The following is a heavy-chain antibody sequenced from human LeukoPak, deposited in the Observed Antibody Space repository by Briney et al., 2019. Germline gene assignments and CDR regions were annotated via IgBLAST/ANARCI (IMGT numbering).Heavy chain of an antibody. CDR3: ARDRRGSYYYYGMDV. Sequence: GGSLRLSCAASGYTFSSYAMHWVRQAPGQGLEWVAVISSDGSNKYYADYVKGRFTITRDNSKNTLYLQMNSLRAEDTAVYYCARDRRGSYYYYGMDVWGKGTTVTVSS. V-gene: IGHV3-30*04. J-gene: IGHJ6*04. D-gene: IGHD1-26*01. CDR2: ISSDGSNK. CDR1: GYTFSSYA.